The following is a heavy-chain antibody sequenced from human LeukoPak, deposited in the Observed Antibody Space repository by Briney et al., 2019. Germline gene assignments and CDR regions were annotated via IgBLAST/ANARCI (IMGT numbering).Heavy chain of an antibody. CDR2: INHSGST. CDR3: ARTREDFWSGYPHYYYYMDV. D-gene: IGHD3-3*01. J-gene: IGHJ6*03. V-gene: IGHV4-34*01. Sequence: SETLSLTCAVYGGSFSGYYWSWIRQPPGKGLEWIGEINHSGSTNYNPSLKGRVTISVDTSKNQFSLKLSSVTAADTAVYYCARTREDFWSGYPHYYYYMDVWGKGTTVTVSS. CDR1: GGSFSGYY.